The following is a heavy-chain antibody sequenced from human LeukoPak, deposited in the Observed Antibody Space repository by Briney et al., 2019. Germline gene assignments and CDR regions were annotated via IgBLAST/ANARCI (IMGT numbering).Heavy chain of an antibody. CDR1: GGSISSYY. Sequence: PSETLSLTCSVSGGSISSYYWNWIRQPPGKGLEWIGYIYYSGSTNYNPSLKSRVTISVDTSKNQFSLKLTSVTAADTAVYYCAGLIGGVGYFDLWGRGTLVTASS. J-gene: IGHJ2*01. CDR2: IYYSGST. V-gene: IGHV4-59*08. CDR3: AGLIGGVGYFDL.